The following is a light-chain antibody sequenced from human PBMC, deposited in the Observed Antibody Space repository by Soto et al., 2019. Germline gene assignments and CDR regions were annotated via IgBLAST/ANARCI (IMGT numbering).Light chain of an antibody. CDR3: QQYNNWPRGT. V-gene: IGKV3-15*01. CDR1: QSVSSN. J-gene: IGKJ2*02. Sequence: EIVMTQSPATLSVSPGERATLSCRASQSVSSNLVWYQQKPGQAPRLLIYGASTRATGIPARFSGSGSGTDFTLTIRSLQSEDFAVYYCQQYNNWPRGTFGQGTKLEIK. CDR2: GAS.